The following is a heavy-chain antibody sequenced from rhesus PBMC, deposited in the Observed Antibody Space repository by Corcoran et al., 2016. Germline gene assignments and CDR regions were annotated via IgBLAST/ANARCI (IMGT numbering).Heavy chain of an antibody. V-gene: IGHV2-95*01. CDR1: GFSISTSGTG. CDR3: ARVLVGLDY. D-gene: IGHD2-39*02. Sequence: QVTLKESGPALVKPTQTLTLTCTFPGFSISTSGTGVGWLRQPPGKALEWLASIYWNDSKYYSTSLKSRLTISKDTSKNQVVLTMTNMDPVDTATYYCARVLVGLDYWGQGVLVTVSS. CDR2: IYWNDSK. J-gene: IGHJ4*01.